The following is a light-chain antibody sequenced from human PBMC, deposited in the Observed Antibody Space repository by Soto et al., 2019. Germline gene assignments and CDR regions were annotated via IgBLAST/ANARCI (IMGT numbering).Light chain of an antibody. V-gene: IGKV1-5*01. CDR3: QQYKSYSWT. CDR1: QSINIW. CDR2: DAS. Sequence: DIQMTQSPSTLSASVGDRVTITCRASQSINIWLAWYQQKPGKAPKVLIYDASSLKSGVPSRFSGSGSGTEFTLTISSVQPDDFATYYCQQYKSYSWTFGQGTKVDIK. J-gene: IGKJ1*01.